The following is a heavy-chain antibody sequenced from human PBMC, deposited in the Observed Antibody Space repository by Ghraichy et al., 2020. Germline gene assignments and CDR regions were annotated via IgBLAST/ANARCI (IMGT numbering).Heavy chain of an antibody. V-gene: IGHV1-18*01. CDR3: ARERRGAGSGYGIDY. J-gene: IGHJ4*02. CDR2: ISAYNGNT. CDR1: GYTFTSYG. D-gene: IGHD5-12*01. Sequence: ASVKVSCKASGYTFTSYGISWVRQAPGQGLEWMGWISAYNGNTNYAQKLQGRVTMTTDTSTSTAHMELRSLRSDDTAVYYCARERRGAGSGYGIDYWGQGTLVTVSS.